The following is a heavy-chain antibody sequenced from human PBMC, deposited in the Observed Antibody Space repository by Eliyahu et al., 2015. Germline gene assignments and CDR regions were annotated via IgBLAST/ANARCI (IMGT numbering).Heavy chain of an antibody. CDR1: GFSFSNNG. D-gene: IGHD3-10*01. V-gene: IGHV3-33*06. Sequence: QVRLVESGGGVVQPGRSLXLSXASXGFSFSNNGMHWVRQAPGKGLEWVAVIWYDGSNINYIDSVKGRFTISRDNADNTLYLQMNNLRVEDTAVYYCAKDGHGSGSYLVYWGQGTLVTVSS. CDR2: IWYDGSNI. CDR3: AKDGHGSGSYLVY. J-gene: IGHJ4*02.